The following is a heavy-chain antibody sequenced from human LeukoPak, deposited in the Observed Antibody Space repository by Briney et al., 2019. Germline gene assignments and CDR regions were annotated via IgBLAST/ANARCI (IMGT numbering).Heavy chain of an antibody. V-gene: IGHV4-4*07. Sequence: SETLSLTCTVSGGSVNSYYWSWIRQPAGKGLEWIGHIYASGNTNYNPSLKGRVTMTVDTSKNQFSLNLSSVTAADTAVYYCARGRGSSWYYFDSWGQGTLVTVSS. CDR1: GGSVNSYY. CDR3: ARGRGSSWYYFDS. CDR2: IYASGNT. J-gene: IGHJ4*02. D-gene: IGHD6-13*01.